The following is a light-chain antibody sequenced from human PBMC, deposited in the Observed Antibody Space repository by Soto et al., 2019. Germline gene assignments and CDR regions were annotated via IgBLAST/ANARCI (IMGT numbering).Light chain of an antibody. CDR1: SSDVGAYNY. J-gene: IGLJ2*01. CDR3: SSYRSTSVI. CDR2: DVT. Sequence: QSALTQPASVSGSPGQSITIFCTGTSSDVGAYNYVSWYQQHPGRAPKLVIYDVTSRPSGVSYRFSGSKSGNTASLTISGLQAEDEADYYCSSYRSTSVIFGGGTKLTFL. V-gene: IGLV2-14*01.